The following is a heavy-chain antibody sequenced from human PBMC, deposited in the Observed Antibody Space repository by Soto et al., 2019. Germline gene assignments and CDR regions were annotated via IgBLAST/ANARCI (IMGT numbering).Heavy chain of an antibody. CDR2: IYSGGST. D-gene: IGHD3-22*01. CDR3: GRAYYYDSSGYPNAFDM. J-gene: IGHJ3*02. CDR1: GFTVSSNY. V-gene: IGHV3-53*01. Sequence: GGSLRLSCAASGFTVSSNYMGWVRQAPGKGLEWVSVIYSGGSTYYADSVKGRFTISRDNSKHTVYLQMNSLIAEDTAVYYCGRAYYYDSSGYPNAFDMWGQGTMVTVSS.